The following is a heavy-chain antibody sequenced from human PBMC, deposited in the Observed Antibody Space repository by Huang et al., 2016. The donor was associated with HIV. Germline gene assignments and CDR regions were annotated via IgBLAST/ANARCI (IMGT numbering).Heavy chain of an antibody. D-gene: IGHD2-21*02. CDR2: IIPVFGTA. Sequence: HVHLVQSGAEVKKPGSSVKVSCKASGGTFSTDAIPWVRQAPGQGLERMGGIIPVFGTANYDQKCQDRVTFTADEFSTTAYMELSDLKYEDTAIYFCARARRHSGNSGLIDLWGQGTLVTVSS. J-gene: IGHJ1*01. CDR3: ARARRHSGNSGLIDL. CDR1: GGTFSTDA. V-gene: IGHV1-69*13.